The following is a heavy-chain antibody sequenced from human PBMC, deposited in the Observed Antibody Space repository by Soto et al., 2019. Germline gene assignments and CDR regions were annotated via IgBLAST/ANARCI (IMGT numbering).Heavy chain of an antibody. V-gene: IGHV3-73*01. CDR3: IGSKAYGGRTEYAAYVKGRFNISREDSTSISYLQMNSLNTEYIAVYYCTRLLEWLFHYGMDV. CDR2: IRSKANSYAT. CDR1: GCTFRGSA. D-gene: IGHD1-26*01. J-gene: IGHJ6*02. Sequence: PEGSRTLACAGAGCTFRGSAMHWLRQASGKGLEWVGRIRSKANSYATAWAASEKVRLAISREGCKYVPYLQGTRLNTRGRGWGGLIGSKAYGGRTEYAAYVKGRFNISREDSTSISYLQMNSLNTEYIAVYYCTRLLEWLFHYGMDVWGQGTTVTVSS.